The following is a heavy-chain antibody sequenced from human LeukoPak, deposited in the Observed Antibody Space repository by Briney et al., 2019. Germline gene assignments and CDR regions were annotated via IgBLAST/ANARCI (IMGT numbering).Heavy chain of an antibody. J-gene: IGHJ3*02. Sequence: GGSLRLSCAASGFTFSNAWMSWVRQAPGKGLEWVSAIRGTYSTEYADSVKDRFTISRDNSKNTLYLQMNSLRAEDTAVYYCGRDPNGDYIGAFDMRGQGTVVTVSS. CDR2: IRGTYST. V-gene: IGHV3-23*01. D-gene: IGHD4-17*01. CDR3: GRDPNGDYIGAFDM. CDR1: GFTFSNAW.